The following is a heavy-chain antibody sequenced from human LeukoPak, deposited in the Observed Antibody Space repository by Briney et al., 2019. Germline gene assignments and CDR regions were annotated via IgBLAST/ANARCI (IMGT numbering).Heavy chain of an antibody. Sequence: ASVKVSCKASGGTFSSYAISWARQAPGQGLEWMGGIIPIFGTANYAQKFQGRVTITTDESTSTAYMELSSLRSEDTAVYYCASPYCSSTSCYHYYFDYWGQGTLVTVSS. J-gene: IGHJ4*02. CDR3: ASPYCSSTSCYHYYFDY. V-gene: IGHV1-69*05. CDR1: GGTFSSYA. D-gene: IGHD2-2*01. CDR2: IIPIFGTA.